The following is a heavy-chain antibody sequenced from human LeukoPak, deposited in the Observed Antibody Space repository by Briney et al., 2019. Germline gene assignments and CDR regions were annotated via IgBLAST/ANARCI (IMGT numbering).Heavy chain of an antibody. CDR2: IKSKTDGGTT. V-gene: IGHV3-15*01. J-gene: IGHJ4*02. Sequence: PGGSLRLSCAASGFTFSNAWMSWVRQAPGKGLEWVGRIKSKTDGGTTDYAAPVKGRFTISRDDSKNTLYLQMNSLKTEDTAVYYCTTEYYDILTGYYPYFDYWGQGTLVTVSS. D-gene: IGHD3-9*01. CDR3: TTEYYDILTGYYPYFDY. CDR1: GFTFSNAW.